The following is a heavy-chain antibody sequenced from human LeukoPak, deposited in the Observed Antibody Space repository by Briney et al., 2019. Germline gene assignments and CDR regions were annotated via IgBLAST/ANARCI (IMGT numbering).Heavy chain of an antibody. CDR3: ARGCSSTSCYDY. Sequence: GGSLRLSCAASGFTFSSYDMHWVRQATGKGLEWVSAIGTAGDTYYPGSVKGRFTISRENAKNLLYLQMNSLRAGDTAVYYCARGCSSTSCYDYWGQGTLVTVSS. D-gene: IGHD2-2*01. CDR1: GFTFSSYD. J-gene: IGHJ4*02. V-gene: IGHV3-13*01. CDR2: IGTAGDT.